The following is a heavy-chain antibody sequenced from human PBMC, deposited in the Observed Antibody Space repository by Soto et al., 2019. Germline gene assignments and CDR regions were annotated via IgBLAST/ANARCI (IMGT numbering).Heavy chain of an antibody. J-gene: IGHJ4*02. V-gene: IGHV1-2*02. Sequence: QVQLVQSGAEVKKPGASVKVSCKASGYTFTGYYMHWVRQAPGQGLEWMGWINPNSGGTNYAQKFQGRVTMTRNTSISTAYMELSSLRSEDTAVYYCARLGPDYSYGYSVDYWGQGTLVTVSS. D-gene: IGHD5-18*01. CDR3: ARLGPDYSYGYSVDY. CDR2: INPNSGGT. CDR1: GYTFTGYY.